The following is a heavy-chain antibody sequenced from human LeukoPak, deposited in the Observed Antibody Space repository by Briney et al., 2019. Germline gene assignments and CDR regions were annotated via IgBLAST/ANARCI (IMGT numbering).Heavy chain of an antibody. J-gene: IGHJ4*02. CDR2: ISGSGGST. D-gene: IGHD6-13*01. CDR3: AKSQYSSSWYYFDY. CDR1: GFTFNNYA. Sequence: GGSLRLSCAASGFTFNNYAMSWVRLAPGKGLEWVSAISGSGGSTYYADSVKGRFIISRDNSKNTLYLQMNSLRAEDTAVYYCAKSQYSSSWYYFDYWGQGTLVTVSS. V-gene: IGHV3-23*01.